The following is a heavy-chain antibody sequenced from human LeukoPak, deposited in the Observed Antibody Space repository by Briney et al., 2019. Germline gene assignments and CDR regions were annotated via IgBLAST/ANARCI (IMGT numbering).Heavy chain of an antibody. CDR2: INHSGST. V-gene: IGHV4-34*01. D-gene: IGHD3-22*01. J-gene: IGHJ4*02. Sequence: SETLSLTCAVYGGSFSGYYWRWIRQPPGKGLEWIGEINHSGSTNYNPSLKSRGTISVGTSKNQFPLKLSSVTTADTAVYYCARGRGRYYDSSGYPGYFDYWGQGTLVTVSS. CDR3: ARGRGRYYDSSGYPGYFDY. CDR1: GGSFSGYY.